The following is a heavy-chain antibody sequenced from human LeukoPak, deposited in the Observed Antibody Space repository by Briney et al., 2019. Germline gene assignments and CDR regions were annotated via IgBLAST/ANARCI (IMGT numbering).Heavy chain of an antibody. Sequence: SQTLSLTCAISGDSLSSNSAAWHWLRQSPSRGLEWLGRTYYRSKWYNDYAVSVKSRITINPDTSKNQFSLQLSSVTPEDTAVYYCARQNNTYHHYNLGWFDPWGQGTLVTVSS. J-gene: IGHJ5*02. CDR2: TYYRSKWYN. D-gene: IGHD5-24*01. CDR1: GDSLSSNSAA. CDR3: ARQNNTYHHYNLGWFDP. V-gene: IGHV6-1*01.